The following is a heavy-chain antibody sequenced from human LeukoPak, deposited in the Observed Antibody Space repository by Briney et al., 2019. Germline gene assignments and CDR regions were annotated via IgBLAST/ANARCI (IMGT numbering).Heavy chain of an antibody. CDR3: ARETGPYDAFDI. CDR2: ISWNSGSI. V-gene: IGHV3-9*01. J-gene: IGHJ3*02. Sequence: GGSLRLSCAASGFTFDDYAMHWARQAPGKGLEWVSGISWNSGSIGYADSVKGRFTISRDNAKNSLYLQMNSLRAEDTAVYYCARETGPYDAFDIWGQGTMVTVSS. CDR1: GFTFDDYA.